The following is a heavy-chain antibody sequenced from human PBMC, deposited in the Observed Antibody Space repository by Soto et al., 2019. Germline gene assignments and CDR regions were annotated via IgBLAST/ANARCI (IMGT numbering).Heavy chain of an antibody. CDR2: INPAGNVQ. J-gene: IGHJ3*02. Sequence: VQLVESGGGLVQPGESLRLSCIASGLTFSISWMTWVRQAPGEGLEWVSNINPAGNVQHYADSVKERFTISRDNAKNSLFLQMSGLRVEDTAVYYCATANPPYAFDMWGQGTMVTVSS. CDR3: ATANPPYAFDM. V-gene: IGHV3-7*01. CDR1: GLTFSISW.